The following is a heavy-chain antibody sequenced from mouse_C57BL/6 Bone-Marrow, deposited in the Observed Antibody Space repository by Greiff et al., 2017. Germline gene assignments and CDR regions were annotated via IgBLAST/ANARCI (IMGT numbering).Heavy chain of an antibody. Sequence: QVQLQQPGAELVKPGASVKMSCKASGYTFTSYWITWVKQRPGQGLEWIGDIYPGSGSTNYNEKFKSKATLTVDTSSSTAYMQLSSRTSEDSAVYYCARGGDYYGKTYWGQGTTLTVSS. CDR3: ARGGDYYGKTY. J-gene: IGHJ2*01. CDR2: IYPGSGST. V-gene: IGHV1-55*01. D-gene: IGHD1-1*01. CDR1: GYTFTSYW.